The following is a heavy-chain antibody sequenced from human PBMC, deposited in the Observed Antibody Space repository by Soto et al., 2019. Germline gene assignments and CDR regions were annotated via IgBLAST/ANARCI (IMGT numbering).Heavy chain of an antibody. CDR2: IYGSGRT. D-gene: IGHD1-26*01. CDR1: GESGISGSYC. Sequence: SETLSLTCSVAGESGISGSYCLSWIRQPPGRGLEWIGYIYGSGRTNYNPSLKSRVTMSLDTSKSQFSLKLSSVTAEDTAVYSCVRSTGSLDSWGKGNLVTVSS. J-gene: IGHJ4*02. CDR3: VRSTGSLDS. V-gene: IGHV4-61*01.